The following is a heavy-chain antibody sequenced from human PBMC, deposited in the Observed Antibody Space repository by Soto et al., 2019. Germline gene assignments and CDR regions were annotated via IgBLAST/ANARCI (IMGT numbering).Heavy chain of an antibody. V-gene: IGHV3-7*05. Sequence: EVQLVKSGGGLVQPGGSLRLSCAASGFTFRTYWLSWVRQVPGKGLEWVANINLDGSEKNYVDSVKGRFTISRDNARNSLYLQMSSLRAEDTALYYCARDGSTSWYSYDYHGMDVWGQGTTVTVSS. CDR3: ARDGSTSWYSYDYHGMDV. CDR1: GFTFRTYW. D-gene: IGHD5-18*01. CDR2: INLDGSEK. J-gene: IGHJ6*02.